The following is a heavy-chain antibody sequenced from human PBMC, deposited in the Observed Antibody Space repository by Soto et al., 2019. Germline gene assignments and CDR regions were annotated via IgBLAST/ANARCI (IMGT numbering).Heavy chain of an antibody. CDR1: GYTFTSYA. Sequence: QVQLVQSGAEVKKPGASVKVSCKASGYTFTSYAISWVRQAPGQGLEWMGWIIAYNGNTNYAQKLRGRVTMTTDTSTTTTNMELRSLRSDDTAVNYCARLGAPAGYWGQGTLVTVSS. V-gene: IGHV1-18*01. J-gene: IGHJ4*02. CDR2: IIAYNGNT. CDR3: ARLGAPAGY. D-gene: IGHD3-16*01.